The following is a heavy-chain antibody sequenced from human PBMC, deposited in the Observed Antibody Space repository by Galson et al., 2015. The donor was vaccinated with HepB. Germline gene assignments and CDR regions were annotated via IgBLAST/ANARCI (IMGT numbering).Heavy chain of an antibody. J-gene: IGHJ3*02. CDR2: IGTAGDT. D-gene: IGHD2-2*01. CDR1: GFTFSSYD. CDR3: ARGLGYCSSTSCPDRAFDI. V-gene: IGHV3-13*01. Sequence: SLRLSCAASGFTFSSYDMHWVRQATGKGLEWVSAIGTAGDTYYPGSVKGRFTISGENAKNSLYLQMNSLRAGDTAVYYCARGLGYCSSTSCPDRAFDIWGQGTMVTVSS.